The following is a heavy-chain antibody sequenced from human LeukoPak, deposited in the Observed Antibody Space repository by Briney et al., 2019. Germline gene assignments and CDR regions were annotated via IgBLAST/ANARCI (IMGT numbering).Heavy chain of an antibody. Sequence: GASVKVSCKASGYTFTSYYMHWVRQAPGQGLEWMGIINPSGGSTSYAQKFQGRVTMTRDTSTSTVYMELSSLRSEDTAVYYCAKSSPHGSGSYYNACNWFDPWGQGTLVTVSS. J-gene: IGHJ5*02. CDR1: GYTFTSYY. CDR3: AKSSPHGSGSYYNACNWFDP. CDR2: INPSGGST. V-gene: IGHV1-46*03. D-gene: IGHD3-10*01.